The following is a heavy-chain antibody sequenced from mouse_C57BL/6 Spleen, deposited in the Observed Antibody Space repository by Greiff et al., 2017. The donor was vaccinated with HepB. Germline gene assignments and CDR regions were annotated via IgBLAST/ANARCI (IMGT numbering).Heavy chain of an antibody. V-gene: IGHV1-76*01. CDR3: ARLYGNYGYFDV. Sequence: QVQLQQSGAELVRPGASVKLSCKASGYTFTDYYINWVKQRPGQGLEWIARIYPGSGNTYYNEKFKGKATLTAEKSSSTAYMQLSSLTSEDSAVYFCARLYGNYGYFDVWGTGTTVTVSS. CDR1: GYTFTDYY. D-gene: IGHD2-1*01. J-gene: IGHJ1*03. CDR2: IYPGSGNT.